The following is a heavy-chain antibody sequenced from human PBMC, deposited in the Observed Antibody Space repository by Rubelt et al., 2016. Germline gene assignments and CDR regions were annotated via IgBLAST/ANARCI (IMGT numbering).Heavy chain of an antibody. J-gene: IGHJ4*02. CDR1: GYSFTSSW. D-gene: IGHD3-3*01. V-gene: IGHV5-10-1*03. CDR2: IDPSDSYT. CDR3: AIYDFWSGYYLDY. Sequence: EVQLVQSGAEVKKPGESLRISCKGSGYSFTSSWFSWVRQMPGKGLEWMGSIDPSDSYTNYSPSFQGHVTISADKSISTAYLQWSSLKASDTAMYYCAIYDFWSGYYLDYWGQGTLVTVSS.